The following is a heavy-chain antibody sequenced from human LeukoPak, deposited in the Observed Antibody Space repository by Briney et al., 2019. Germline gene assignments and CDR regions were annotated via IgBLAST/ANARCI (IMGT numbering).Heavy chain of an antibody. CDR2: VSSSGSTI. D-gene: IGHD6-19*01. Sequence: GGSLRLSCAASGFTFSTYEMHWVRQAPGKGLEWVSDVSSSGSTIYYADSVKGRFTTSRDNAKNLLYLQMHSLRAEDTAVYYCSLLAVASPQDYWGQGTLVTVSS. J-gene: IGHJ4*02. CDR3: SLLAVASPQDY. CDR1: GFTFSTYE. V-gene: IGHV3-48*03.